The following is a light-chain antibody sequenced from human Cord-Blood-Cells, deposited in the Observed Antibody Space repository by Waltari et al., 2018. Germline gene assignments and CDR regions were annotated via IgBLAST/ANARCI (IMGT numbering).Light chain of an antibody. CDR2: EVS. V-gene: IGLV2-14*01. Sequence: QSALTQPASVSGSPGQSLPISCTGTSSDVGGYNYVPWYQQHPGKAPKLMIYEVSNRPSGVSNRFSGSKSGNTASLTISGLQAEDEADYYCSSYTSSSTYVFGTGTKVTVL. CDR1: SSDVGGYNY. CDR3: SSYTSSSTYV. J-gene: IGLJ1*01.